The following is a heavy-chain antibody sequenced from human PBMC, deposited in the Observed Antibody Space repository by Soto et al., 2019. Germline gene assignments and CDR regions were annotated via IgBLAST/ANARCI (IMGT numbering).Heavy chain of an antibody. CDR1: GYTFTSYA. V-gene: IGHV1-3*01. CDR3: APGGGGGSCYNGMDV. Sequence: QVQLVQSGAEVKKPGASVKVSCKASGYTFTSYAMHWVRQAPGQRLAWMGWINAGNGNTKYSQKFQGRVTSTRDTSASKAYMELSSLRSEDTAVYYCAPGGGGGSCYNGMDVWGQGTTVTVSS. D-gene: IGHD2-15*01. J-gene: IGHJ6*02. CDR2: INAGNGNT.